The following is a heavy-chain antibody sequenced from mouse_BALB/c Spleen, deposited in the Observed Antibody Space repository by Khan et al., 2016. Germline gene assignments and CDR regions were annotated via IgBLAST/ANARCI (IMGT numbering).Heavy chain of an antibody. J-gene: IGHJ1*01. CDR1: GFTFSDYG. Sequence: EVELVESGGGLVQPGGSRKLSCAASGFTFSDYGMAWVRQAPGKGPEWVAFISNLAYSIYYADTVTGRFTISRENAKNTLYLEMSSLRSEGTAMYYCARDYYGSSWYFDVWGAGTTVTVSS. CDR2: ISNLAYSI. V-gene: IGHV5-15*02. D-gene: IGHD1-1*01. CDR3: ARDYYGSSWYFDV.